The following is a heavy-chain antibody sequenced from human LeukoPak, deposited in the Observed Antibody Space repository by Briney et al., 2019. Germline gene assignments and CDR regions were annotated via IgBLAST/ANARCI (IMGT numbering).Heavy chain of an antibody. CDR2: INPSGDFR. V-gene: IGHV1-46*01. Sequence: ASVKVSCKASGYTFTSYAMNWVRQAPGQGLEWMAIINPSGDFRSYAQKFQGRVTVTRDMSTRTVYMELSDLRPEDTALYYCARDYSGQWEQLTGWWIDPWGQGTLVIVSS. CDR1: GYTFTSYA. CDR3: ARDYSGQWEQLTGWWIDP. D-gene: IGHD1-26*01. J-gene: IGHJ5*02.